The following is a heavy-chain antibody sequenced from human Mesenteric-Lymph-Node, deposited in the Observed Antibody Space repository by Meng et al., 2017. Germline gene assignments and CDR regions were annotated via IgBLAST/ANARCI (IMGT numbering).Heavy chain of an antibody. Sequence: SETLSLTCTVSGGSISSSSYYWGWIRQPPGKGLEWIGSIYYSGSTYYNPSLKSRVTISVDTSKNQFFLKLSSVIGADTAVYYCAREATTSGNPYFFDYWGQGTLVTVSS. J-gene: IGHJ4*02. CDR3: AREATTSGNPYFFDY. V-gene: IGHV4-39*07. D-gene: IGHD1-26*01. CDR2: IYYSGST. CDR1: GGSISSSSYY.